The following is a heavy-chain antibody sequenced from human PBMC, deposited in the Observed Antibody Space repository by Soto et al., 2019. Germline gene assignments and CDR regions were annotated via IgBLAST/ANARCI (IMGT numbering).Heavy chain of an antibody. J-gene: IGHJ5*02. V-gene: IGHV3-23*01. CDR1: AFTFTNDA. Sequence: EVQLLESGGGLVQPGGSLRLSCADSAFTFTNDAMSWVRQAPGKGLEWVSSISGSGGSTYYADSVQGRFTISRDNSNNTLYLQMDSLRAEDTAVYFCAKRGHSTSWYWFDPWGQGTQVTVSS. CDR2: ISGSGGST. D-gene: IGHD6-13*01. CDR3: AKRGHSTSWYWFDP.